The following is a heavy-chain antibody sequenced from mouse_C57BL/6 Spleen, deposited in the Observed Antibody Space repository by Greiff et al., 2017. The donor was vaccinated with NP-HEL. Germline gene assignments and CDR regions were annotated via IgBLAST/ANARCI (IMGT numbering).Heavy chain of an antibody. CDR1: GYTFTSYW. CDR2: IDPSDSYT. D-gene: IGHD2-5*01. CDR3: AKGGGYSNFLDY. J-gene: IGHJ2*01. Sequence: VQLQQPGAELVRPGTSVKLSCKASGYTFTSYWMHWVKQRPGQGLEWIGVIDPSDSYTNYNQKFKGKATLTVDTSSSTAYMQLSSLTSEDSAVYYCAKGGGYSNFLDYWGQGTTLTVSS. V-gene: IGHV1-59*01.